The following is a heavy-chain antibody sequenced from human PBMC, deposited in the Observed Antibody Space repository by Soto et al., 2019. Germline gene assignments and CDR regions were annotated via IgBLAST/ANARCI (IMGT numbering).Heavy chain of an antibody. V-gene: IGHV1-2*02. CDR1: GYTFTGYY. D-gene: IGHD6-6*01. Sequence: ASVKVSCKASGYTFTGYYMHWVRQAPGQGLEWMGWINPNSGGTNYAQKFQGRVTMTRDTSISTAYMELSRLRSDNTAVYYCATLRGGTLGAARSDFVYWGQGTLVT. CDR3: ATLRGGTLGAARSDFVY. CDR2: INPNSGGT. J-gene: IGHJ4*02.